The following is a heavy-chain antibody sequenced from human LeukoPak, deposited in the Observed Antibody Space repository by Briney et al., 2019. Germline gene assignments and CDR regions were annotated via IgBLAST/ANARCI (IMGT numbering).Heavy chain of an antibody. CDR2: IIPIFGTA. D-gene: IGHD6-19*01. CDR1: GGTFSSYA. J-gene: IGHJ5*02. CDR3: ARGGSSGWYWGWFDP. V-gene: IGHV1-69*06. Sequence: GASVKVSCKASGGTFSSYAISWVRQAPGQGLEWMGGIIPIFGTANYAQKFQGRVTITADKSTSTAYMELSSLRSEDTAVYYCARGGSSGWYWGWFDPWGQGTLVTVSS.